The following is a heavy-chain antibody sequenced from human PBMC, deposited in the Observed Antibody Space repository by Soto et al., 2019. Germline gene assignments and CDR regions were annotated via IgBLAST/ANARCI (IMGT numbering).Heavy chain of an antibody. J-gene: IGHJ6*03. CDR3: ARPTRNRKIGGITSSWNYYYYMDV. D-gene: IGHD6-13*01. CDR2: IYSGGIT. CDR1: GFIVSSDY. Sequence: EVQLVESGGGLVQPGGSLRLSCAASGFIVSSDYMSWVRQAPGKGLEWVSIIYSGGITYYADSVNGRFTISRDDSENTLYLQMHSLRAEDTAVYYCARPTRNRKIGGITSSWNYYYYMDVWGKGTTVTVSS. V-gene: IGHV3-66*04.